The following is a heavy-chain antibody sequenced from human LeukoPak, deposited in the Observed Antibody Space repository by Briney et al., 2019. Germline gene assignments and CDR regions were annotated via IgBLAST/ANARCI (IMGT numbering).Heavy chain of an antibody. D-gene: IGHD2-2*01. CDR1: GFTFSSYA. CDR2: ISGSGGST. J-gene: IGHJ5*02. V-gene: IGHV3-23*01. Sequence: AGGSLRLSCAASGFTFSSYAMSWVRQAPGKGLEWVSAISGSGGSTYYADSVKGRFTISRDNSKNTLYLQMNSLRAEDTAAYYCARELIVVVPAAIPNWFDPWGQGTLVTVSS. CDR3: ARELIVVVPAAIPNWFDP.